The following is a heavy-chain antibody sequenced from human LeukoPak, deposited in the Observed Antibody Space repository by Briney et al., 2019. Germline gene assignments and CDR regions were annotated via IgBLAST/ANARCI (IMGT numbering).Heavy chain of an antibody. J-gene: IGHJ5*02. V-gene: IGHV3-30*02. CDR2: IRYDGSNK. CDR3: AKAGTYYDFWSGSNWFDP. D-gene: IGHD3-3*01. CDR1: GFTFSSYG. Sequence: GGSLXLSXAASGFTFSSYGMHWVRQAPGKGLEWVAFIRYDGSNKYYADSVKGRFTISRDNSKNTLYLQLNSLRAEDTAVYYCAKAGTYYDFWSGSNWFDPWGQGTLVTVSS.